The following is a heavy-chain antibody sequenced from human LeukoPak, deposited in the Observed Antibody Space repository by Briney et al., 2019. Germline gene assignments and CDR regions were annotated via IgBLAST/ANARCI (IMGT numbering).Heavy chain of an antibody. Sequence: PGGSLRLSCAASGFTLSNYAVSWVRQAPGKGLEWVANIKQDGSEGYYVDSVKGRFTVSRDNAKSSLYLQLNSLRAEDTAVYYCATRSCSISACRASSYHCMDFWGKGTTVTVSS. V-gene: IGHV3-7*01. CDR1: GFTLSNYA. D-gene: IGHD2-2*01. CDR2: IKQDGSEG. CDR3: ATRSCSISACRASSYHCMDF. J-gene: IGHJ6*03.